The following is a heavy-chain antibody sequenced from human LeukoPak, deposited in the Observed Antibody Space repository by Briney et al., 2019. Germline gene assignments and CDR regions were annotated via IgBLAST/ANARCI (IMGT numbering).Heavy chain of an antibody. D-gene: IGHD3-22*01. CDR3: ARGRYYYDSSGYYYFDY. Sequence: PGGTLRLSCAASGFTVSSNYMSWVRQAPGKGLEWVSVIYSGGSTYYPDSLTGRFTISRDNSKNTLYLQMNSLRAEDTAAYYCARGRYYYDSSGYYYFDYWGQGTLVTVSS. CDR2: IYSGGST. J-gene: IGHJ4*02. V-gene: IGHV3-53*01. CDR1: GFTVSSNY.